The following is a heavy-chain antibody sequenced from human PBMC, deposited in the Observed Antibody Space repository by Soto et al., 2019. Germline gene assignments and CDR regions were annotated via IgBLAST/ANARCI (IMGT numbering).Heavy chain of an antibody. D-gene: IGHD6-6*01. Sequence: EVQLVESGGGLVIPGGSLRLSCAASGFTFSNAWLSWVRQAPGKGLEWVGRIKSKTDGGTTDYTAPVKGRFTISRDDSKNTLYLQMNSLKIEETAVYYCTTGSTSTKNYWGKGTLVTVSS. CDR2: IKSKTDGGTT. J-gene: IGHJ4*02. CDR3: TTGSTSTKNY. V-gene: IGHV3-15*01. CDR1: GFTFSNAW.